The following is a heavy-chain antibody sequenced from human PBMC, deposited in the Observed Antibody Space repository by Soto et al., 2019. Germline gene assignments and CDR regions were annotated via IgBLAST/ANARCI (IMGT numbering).Heavy chain of an antibody. CDR1: GGTFSSYA. CDR2: IIPIFGTA. CDR3: ARDQGATWIQPGDYYYYGMDV. Sequence: GASVKVSCKASGGTFSSYAISWVRQAPGQGLEWMGGIIPIFGTANYAQKFQGRVTITADESTSTAYMELSSLRSEDTAVYYCARDQGATWIQPGDYYYYGMDVWGQGTTVTVSS. V-gene: IGHV1-69*13. J-gene: IGHJ6*02. D-gene: IGHD5-18*01.